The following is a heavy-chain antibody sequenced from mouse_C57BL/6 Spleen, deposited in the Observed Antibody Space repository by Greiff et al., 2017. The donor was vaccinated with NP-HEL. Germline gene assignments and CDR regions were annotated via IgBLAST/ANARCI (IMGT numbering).Heavy chain of an antibody. CDR3: ARRRGGDKDRGFAY. Sequence: VQLQQSGPELVRPGVSVKISCKGSGYTFTDYAMPWVKQSHAKSLEWIGVISNYYGDASYNQKFKDKATMTVDKSASKAYMELARLTSEDSAVYYCARRRGGDKDRGFAYWGQGTLVTVSA. V-gene: IGHV1-67*01. J-gene: IGHJ3*01. D-gene: IGHD3-3*01. CDR2: ISNYYGDA. CDR1: GYTFTDYA.